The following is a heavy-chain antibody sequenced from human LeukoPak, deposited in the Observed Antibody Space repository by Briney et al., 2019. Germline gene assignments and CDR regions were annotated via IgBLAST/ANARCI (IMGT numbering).Heavy chain of an antibody. CDR3: ARGPYYYYYYMDV. J-gene: IGHJ6*03. CDR2: IYYSGST. Sequence: SETLSLTCTVSGGSLSSYYWSWIRQPPAKGLEWIGYIYYSGSTNYNPSLKSRVTISVDTSKNQFSLKRSSVTAADAAVYYCARGPYYYYYYMDVWGKGTTVTVSS. V-gene: IGHV4-59*01. CDR1: GGSLSSYY.